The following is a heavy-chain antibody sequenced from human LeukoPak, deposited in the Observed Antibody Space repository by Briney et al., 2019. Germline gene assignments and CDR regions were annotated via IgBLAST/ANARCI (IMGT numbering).Heavy chain of an antibody. J-gene: IGHJ4*02. CDR2: IYPGDSDT. CDR3: ARLGSGSYYYFDY. CDR1: GNSFTNYW. Sequence: GESLKISCKGSGNSFTNYWIAWVRQMPGKGLEWLGIIYPGDSDTRYRPSFQGQVTISVDKSISTAYLQWSSLKASDTAMYYCARLGSGSYYYFDYWGQGTLVTVSS. D-gene: IGHD1-26*01. V-gene: IGHV5-51*01.